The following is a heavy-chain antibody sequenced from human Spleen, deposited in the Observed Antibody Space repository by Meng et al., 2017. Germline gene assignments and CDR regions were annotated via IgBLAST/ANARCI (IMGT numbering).Heavy chain of an antibody. V-gene: IGHV4-61*01. Sequence: QGQLDGPGPRLVGPSETLSLTCIVSDDSVRSSCCYWSWIRQPPGKGLEWIGYVYYSGSTNYNPSLKSRVTISVDMSKNQFSLKLSSVTAADTAVYYCARERSRNDVGYFDYWGRGSLVTVSS. CDR2: VYYSGST. J-gene: IGHJ4*02. CDR3: ARERSRNDVGYFDY. CDR1: DDSVRSSCCY. D-gene: IGHD1-26*01.